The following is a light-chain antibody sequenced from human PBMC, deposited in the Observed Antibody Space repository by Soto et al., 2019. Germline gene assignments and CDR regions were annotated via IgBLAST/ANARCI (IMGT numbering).Light chain of an antibody. J-gene: IGKJ2*01. CDR2: KAS. Sequence: DIQMTQSPSTLSASVGDTVTITCRASQSISNWLAWYQQKPGLAPKLLIHKASTLESGVPSRFSGSGSGTEFTLTISSLQPDDFATFYCQQYDRCPYTFGQGTKLEIK. CDR1: QSISNW. CDR3: QQYDRCPYT. V-gene: IGKV1-5*03.